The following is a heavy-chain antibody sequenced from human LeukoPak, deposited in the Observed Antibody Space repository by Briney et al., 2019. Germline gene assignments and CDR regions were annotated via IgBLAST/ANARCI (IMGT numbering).Heavy chain of an antibody. CDR1: GGSVSLSIYY. D-gene: IGHD3-16*02. Sequence: PSETLSLTCTVSGGSVSLSIYYWGSIRQPPGKGLEWIGSIYYSGSTYYNPSLKSRVTISVDSSKNQFSLKLSSVTAADTAVYYCASSSPDDYDYVWGSYRLDYWGQGTLVTVSS. V-gene: IGHV4-39*01. CDR2: IYYSGST. J-gene: IGHJ4*02. CDR3: ASSSPDDYDYVWGSYRLDY.